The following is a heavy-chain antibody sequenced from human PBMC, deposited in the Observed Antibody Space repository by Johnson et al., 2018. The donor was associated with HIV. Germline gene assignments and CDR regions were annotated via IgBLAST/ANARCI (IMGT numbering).Heavy chain of an antibody. CDR1: GFTFDDYG. CDR2: INWNGGST. J-gene: IGHJ3*02. CDR3: ARDCCLGAFDI. V-gene: IGHV3-20*04. Sequence: EVQLVVSGGGVVRPGGSLRLSCAAPGFTFDDYGMSWVRQAPGKGLAWASGINWNGGSTGYAEPVKGRFTMSRDNAKNPLYLQMNSLRAEDTALYYCARDCCLGAFDIWGQGTMVTVSS.